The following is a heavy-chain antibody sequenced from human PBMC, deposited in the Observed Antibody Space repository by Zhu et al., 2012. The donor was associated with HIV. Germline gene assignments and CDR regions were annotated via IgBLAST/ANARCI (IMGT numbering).Heavy chain of an antibody. Sequence: QVQLQESGPGLVKPSETLSLTCSVSGGSTNSHYWNWIRQPPGKGLEWIGYVFYTGTTNYNPSLKSRVTISLDMSRNQFSLETDLCDRCGHGRYYCARLRDTSGYYYPLTSWGQGSLVTVSS. J-gene: IGHJ4*02. CDR2: VFYTGTT. D-gene: IGHD3-22*01. CDR1: GGSTNSHY. CDR3: ARLRDTSGYYYPLTS. V-gene: IGHV4-59*11.